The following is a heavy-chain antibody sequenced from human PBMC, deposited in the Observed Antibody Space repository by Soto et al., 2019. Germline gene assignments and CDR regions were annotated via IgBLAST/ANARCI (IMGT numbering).Heavy chain of an antibody. D-gene: IGHD1-26*01. V-gene: IGHV3-15*01. CDR2: ITSRADGGTT. J-gene: IGHJ3*02. CDR3: ASVWDGGAFDI. Sequence: EVQVVESGGGLARPGGSLRLSCAASGFTFSHAWLRWVRQAPGKGLEWVGRITSRADGGTTAYAAPVKGRFTISRDDSKNTLYLQMNSLKTEDTAVYYCASVWDGGAFDIWGQGTMVTVSS. CDR1: GFTFSHAW.